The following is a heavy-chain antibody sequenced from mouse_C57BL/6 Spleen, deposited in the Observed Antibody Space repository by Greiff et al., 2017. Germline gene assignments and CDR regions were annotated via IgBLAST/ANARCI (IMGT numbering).Heavy chain of an antibody. V-gene: IGHV1-81*01. J-gene: IGHJ4*01. CDR2: IYPRSGNT. D-gene: IGHD2-5*01. CDR1: GYTFTSYG. CDR3: LYYSNYDYYAMDY. Sequence: QVQLKQSGAELARPGASVKLSCKASGYTFTSYGISWVKQRTGQGLEWIGEIYPRSGNTYYNEKFKGKATLTADKSSSTAYMELRSLTSEDSAVYFCLYYSNYDYYAMDYWGQGTSVTVSS.